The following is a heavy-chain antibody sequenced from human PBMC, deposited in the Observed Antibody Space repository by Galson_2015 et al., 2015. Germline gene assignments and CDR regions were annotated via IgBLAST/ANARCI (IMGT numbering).Heavy chain of an antibody. V-gene: IGHV3-48*03. CDR1: GFTFSSYS. D-gene: IGHD5-12*01. CDR3: ASFDYDYRALDL. J-gene: IGHJ3*01. CDR2: ISNSGSTI. Sequence: SLRLSCAASGFTFSSYSMNWVRQAPGKGLEWLSYISNSGSTISYADSVKGRFTISRDNAKNSMYLQMNTLRAEDTAVYYCASFDYDYRALDLWGQGTLVSVSS.